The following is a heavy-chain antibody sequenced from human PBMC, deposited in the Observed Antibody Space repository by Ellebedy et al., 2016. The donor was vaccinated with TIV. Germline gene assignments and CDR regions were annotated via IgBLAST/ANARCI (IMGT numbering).Heavy chain of an antibody. Sequence: PGGSLRLSCAASGFTFSSYDMHWVRQRTGKGLEWVSAISTAGDTYYPGSVKGRFTISRDNSKNTLYLQMNSLRAEDTAVYYCARVEFPRSITPSQTPFDYWGQGTLVTVSS. J-gene: IGHJ4*02. D-gene: IGHD3-3*01. CDR1: GFTFSSYD. V-gene: IGHV3-13*01. CDR2: ISTAGDT. CDR3: ARVEFPRSITPSQTPFDY.